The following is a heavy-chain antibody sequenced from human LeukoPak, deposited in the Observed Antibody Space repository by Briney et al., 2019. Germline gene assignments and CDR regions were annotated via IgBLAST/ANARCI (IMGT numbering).Heavy chain of an antibody. D-gene: IGHD3-10*01. CDR1: GGTFSSYA. CDR3: ARAAGFGELYDY. J-gene: IGHJ4*02. Sequence: ASVKVSCKASGGTFSSYAISWVRQAPGQGLEWMGGIIPTFGTANYAQKFQGRVTITADESTSTAYMELSSLRSEDTAVYYCARAAGFGELYDYWGQGTLVTVSS. V-gene: IGHV1-69*13. CDR2: IIPTFGTA.